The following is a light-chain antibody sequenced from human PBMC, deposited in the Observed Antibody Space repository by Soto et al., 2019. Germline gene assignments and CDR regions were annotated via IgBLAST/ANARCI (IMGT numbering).Light chain of an antibody. CDR1: NLGNKY. Sequence: SSELTQPPSVSVSPGQTATITCSGDNLGNKYVCWYQQKPGQSPVLVIYQDIKRPSGIPERFSGSNSGNTATLTISGTQAMDEADYYCQAWDSPSDVVFGGGTKLTVL. CDR3: QAWDSPSDVV. V-gene: IGLV3-1*01. J-gene: IGLJ2*01. CDR2: QDI.